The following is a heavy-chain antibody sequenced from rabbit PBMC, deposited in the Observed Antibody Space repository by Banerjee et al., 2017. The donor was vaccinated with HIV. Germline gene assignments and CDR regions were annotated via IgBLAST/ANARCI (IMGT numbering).Heavy chain of an antibody. J-gene: IGHJ6*01. Sequence: QSLEESGGDLVKPGASLTLTCTASGFSFSSSYWICWVRQAPGKGLEWIACIYGGSSGYTHYASWAKGRFTISKISSTTVTLQMTSLTAADTATYFCARDAIIVMAGGGYGMDLWGQGTLVTVS. CDR1: GFSFSSSYW. CDR3: ARDAIIVMAGGGYGMDL. D-gene: IGHD4-1*01. CDR2: IYGGSSGYT. V-gene: IGHV1S40*01.